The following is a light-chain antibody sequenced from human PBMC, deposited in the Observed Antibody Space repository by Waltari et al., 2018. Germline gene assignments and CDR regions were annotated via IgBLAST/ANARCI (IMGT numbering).Light chain of an antibody. CDR1: QNINKW. Sequence: DIQMTQSPSTLSASVGDRVTVTCRASQNINKWLAGYQQKPGKAPNLLIYDASTLQSGVPSRFSGSGFGTEFTLAISSLQPEDFATYFCQHYNTYPPTFGQGTRVELK. J-gene: IGKJ1*01. V-gene: IGKV1-5*01. CDR3: QHYNTYPPT. CDR2: DAS.